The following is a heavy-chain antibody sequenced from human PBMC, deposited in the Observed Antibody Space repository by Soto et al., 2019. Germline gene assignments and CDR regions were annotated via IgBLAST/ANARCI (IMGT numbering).Heavy chain of an antibody. D-gene: IGHD3-22*01. V-gene: IGHV3-23*01. CDR2: ISGSGGST. Sequence: EVQLLESGGGLVQPGGSLRLSCAASGFTFSSYARSWVRQAPGKGLEWVSAISGSGGSTYYADSVKGRFTISRDNSKNPLYLQMNSLRAVDTAVYYCAKSAYYYESSGSGGGYWGQGTLVTVSS. CDR1: GFTFSSYA. CDR3: AKSAYYYESSGSGGGY. J-gene: IGHJ4*02.